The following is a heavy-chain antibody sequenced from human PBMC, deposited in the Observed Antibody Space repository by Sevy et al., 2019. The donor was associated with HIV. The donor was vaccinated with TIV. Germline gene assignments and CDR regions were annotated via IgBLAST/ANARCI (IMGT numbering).Heavy chain of an antibody. CDR1: GFTFSSYA. Sequence: GGSLRLSCAASGFTFSSYAMSWVRQAPGKGLEWVSAISGSGGSTYYADSVKGRFTISRDNPKNTLFLQVNSLRPEDTAVYYCARAYSSWFGTVHYWGQGTLVTVSS. V-gene: IGHV3-23*01. D-gene: IGHD6-13*01. J-gene: IGHJ4*02. CDR3: ARAYSSWFGTVHY. CDR2: ISGSGGST.